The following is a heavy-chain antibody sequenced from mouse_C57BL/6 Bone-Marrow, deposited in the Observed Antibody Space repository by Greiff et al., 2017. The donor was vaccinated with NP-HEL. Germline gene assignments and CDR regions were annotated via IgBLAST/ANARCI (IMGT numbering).Heavy chain of an antibody. CDR2: IDPSDSYT. D-gene: IGHD1-1*01. V-gene: IGHV1-59*01. J-gene: IGHJ2*01. Sequence: VQLQQPGAELVRPGTSVKLSCKASGYTFTSYWMHWVKQRPGQGLEWIGVIDPSDSYTNYNQKFKGKATLTVDTSSSTAYMQLSSLTSEDSAVYYGARTLHCYYYVDGWGQGTTLTVSS. CDR1: GYTFTSYW. CDR3: ARTLHCYYYVDG.